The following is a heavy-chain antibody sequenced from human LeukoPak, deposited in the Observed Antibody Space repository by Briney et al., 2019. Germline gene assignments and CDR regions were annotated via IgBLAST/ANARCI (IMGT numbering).Heavy chain of an antibody. CDR2: IYYTGST. D-gene: IGHD6-13*01. CDR1: GGSISRDY. Sequence: SETLSLTCTVSGGSISRDYWSWIRQPPGKGLEWIGYIYYTGSTNYNPSLKSRVTISVDTSKNQFSLKLSSVTAADTAVYYCARDRPGGSSLDYWGQGTLVMVSS. J-gene: IGHJ4*02. CDR3: ARDRPGGSSLDY. V-gene: IGHV4-59*01.